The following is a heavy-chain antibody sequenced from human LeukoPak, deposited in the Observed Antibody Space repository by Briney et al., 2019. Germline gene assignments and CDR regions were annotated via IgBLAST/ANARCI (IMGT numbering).Heavy chain of an antibody. V-gene: IGHV4-4*09. CDR1: GGSISSYY. J-gene: IGHJ5*02. CDR3: ARNYGEDNWFDP. D-gene: IGHD4-17*01. CDR2: IYTSGST. Sequence: SETLSLTCTVSGGSISSYYWSWIRQPPGKGLEWIGYIYTSGSTNYNPSLKSRVTISVDTSKNQFSLKLSSVTAADTAVYYCARNYGEDNWFDPWGQGTLVTVSS.